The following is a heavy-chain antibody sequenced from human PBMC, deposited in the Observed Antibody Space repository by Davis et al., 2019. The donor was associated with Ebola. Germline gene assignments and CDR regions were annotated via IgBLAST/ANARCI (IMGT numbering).Heavy chain of an antibody. CDR2: ISSSGSTI. CDR1: GFTFSDYY. CDR3: ARDRDTMIVEARMDV. J-gene: IGHJ6*02. Sequence: PGGSLRLSCAASGFTFSDYYMSWIRQAPGKGLEWVSYISSSGSTIYYADSVKGRFTISRDNAKNSLYLQMNSLRAEDTAVYYCARDRDTMIVEARMDVWGQGTTVTVSS. D-gene: IGHD3-22*01. V-gene: IGHV3-11*04.